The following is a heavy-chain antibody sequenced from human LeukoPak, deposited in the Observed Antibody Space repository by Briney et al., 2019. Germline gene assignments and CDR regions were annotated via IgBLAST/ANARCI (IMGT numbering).Heavy chain of an antibody. CDR1: GFTFSDYY. J-gene: IGHJ4*02. Sequence: PGGSLRLSCAASGFTFSDYYMSWIRQAPGKGLEWVSYISSSGSTIYYADSVKGRFTISRDNAKNSLYLQMNSLRAEDTAVYYCARDLPMIVMTFDYWGQGTLVTVSS. D-gene: IGHD3-22*01. V-gene: IGHV3-11*04. CDR3: ARDLPMIVMTFDY. CDR2: ISSSGSTI.